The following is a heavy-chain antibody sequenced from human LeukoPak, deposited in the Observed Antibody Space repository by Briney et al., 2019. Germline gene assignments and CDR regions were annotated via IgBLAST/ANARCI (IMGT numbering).Heavy chain of an antibody. CDR3: ATDFDGIDALDF. Sequence: SETLSLTCAVYGESFSGYYWTWIRQPPGKGLEWIGEIDHGGSTNYNPSLESRVSISVERSRNQFSLSLNSVTAADTALYYCATDFDGIDALDFWGQGTMVTVSS. CDR1: GESFSGYY. D-gene: IGHD3-3*01. CDR2: IDHGGST. V-gene: IGHV4-34*01. J-gene: IGHJ3*01.